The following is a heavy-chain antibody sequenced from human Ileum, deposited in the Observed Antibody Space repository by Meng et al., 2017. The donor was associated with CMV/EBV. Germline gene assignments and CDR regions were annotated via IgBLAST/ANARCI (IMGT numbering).Heavy chain of an antibody. Sequence: GYLRLSCAASGFTFTDYWMHWVRQAPGKGLVWVSRVNNDGSGTSYADSVKGRFTISRDNAKNTLYLQMSSLTVEDTAVYYCTTTFEYWGQGALVTVSS. CDR2: VNNDGSGT. J-gene: IGHJ4*02. V-gene: IGHV3-74*01. CDR3: TTTFEY. CDR1: GFTFTDYW.